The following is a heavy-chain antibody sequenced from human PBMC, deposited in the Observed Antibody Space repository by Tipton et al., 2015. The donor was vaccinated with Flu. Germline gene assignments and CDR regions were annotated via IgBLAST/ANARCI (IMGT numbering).Heavy chain of an antibody. CDR1: GGSINSVSHY. Sequence: TLSLTCTVSGGSINSVSHYWSWIRQSPGKGLEWIGNSYHTGNAYYNPTLKSRVTISVDRSKNQFSLKLSSVTAADTAVYYCARRDYSNYVSEPKNWFDPWGQGTLVTVSS. V-gene: IGHV4-30-2*06. D-gene: IGHD4-11*01. CDR2: SYHTGNA. CDR3: ARRDYSNYVSEPKNWFDP. J-gene: IGHJ5*02.